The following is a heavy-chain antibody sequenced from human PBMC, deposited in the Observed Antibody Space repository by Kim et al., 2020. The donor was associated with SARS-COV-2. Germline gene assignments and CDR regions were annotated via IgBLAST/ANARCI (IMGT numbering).Heavy chain of an antibody. Sequence: SETLSLTCAVSGDSFTTGNYYWAWIRQPPGKGLEWIGSVYHSDASHYNPSLKTRVIISIDTSKYQFSLKVTSLTAADSAIYYCVGHDSQWLWRSFDNWGQGTLVTVSS. CDR3: VGHDSQWLWRSFDN. CDR1: GDSFTTGNYY. J-gene: IGHJ4*02. CDR2: VYHSDAS. V-gene: IGHV4-39*01. D-gene: IGHD6-19*01.